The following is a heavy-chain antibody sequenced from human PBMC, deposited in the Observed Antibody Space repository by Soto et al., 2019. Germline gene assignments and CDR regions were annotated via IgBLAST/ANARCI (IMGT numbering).Heavy chain of an antibody. V-gene: IGHV1-69*06. Sequence: QVQLVQSGAEVKKPGSSVKVSCKASGGTFSSYAISWVRQAPGQGLEWMGGIIPIFGTANYAQKFQGRVTITADKSTSTAYMELSSLRSEDTAVYYCARLAHCSSTSCPYGMDVWGQGTTVTVSS. CDR3: ARLAHCSSTSCPYGMDV. CDR1: GGTFSSYA. J-gene: IGHJ6*02. CDR2: IIPIFGTA. D-gene: IGHD2-2*01.